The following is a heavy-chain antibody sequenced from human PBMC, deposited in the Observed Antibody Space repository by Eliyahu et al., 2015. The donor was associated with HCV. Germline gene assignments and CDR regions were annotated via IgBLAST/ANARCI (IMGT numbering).Heavy chain of an antibody. CDR2: ISSDVRYI. Sequence: QVXLVESGGGLXKPGGSLRLXXAASGFTFRXYYXSWIRQAPGKGLEWXSXISSDVRYIKYADSVKGRFTISRDNAKNSLYLQMNSLRAEDAAVYYCARDHVSHENYDFLTGWNAFDIWGQGTLVTVSS. D-gene: IGHD3-9*01. V-gene: IGHV3-11*06. CDR3: ARDHVSHENYDFLTGWNAFDI. J-gene: IGHJ3*02. CDR1: GFTFRXYY.